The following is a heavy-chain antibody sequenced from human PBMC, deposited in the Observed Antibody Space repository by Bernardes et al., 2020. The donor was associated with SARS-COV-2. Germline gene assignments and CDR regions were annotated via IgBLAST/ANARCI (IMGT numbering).Heavy chain of an antibody. CDR3: AKDSAEGWNGGPAFDP. CDR2: ITWNSDKI. CDR1: GFIFDDYA. V-gene: IGHV3-9*01. D-gene: IGHD1-1*01. Sequence: GGSLRLSCVASGFIFDDYAMHWVRHVPGKGLEWVSGITWNSDKIAYADSVKGRFTVSRDNARSSLYLQMNSLRAEDTALYYCAKDSAEGWNGGPAFDPWGQGTLVTVSS. J-gene: IGHJ5*02.